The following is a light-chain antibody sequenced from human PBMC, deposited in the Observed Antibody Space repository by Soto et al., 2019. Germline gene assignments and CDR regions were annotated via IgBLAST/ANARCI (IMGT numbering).Light chain of an antibody. J-gene: IGLJ2*01. V-gene: IGLV2-11*01. CDR1: RSDVGVYNY. Sequence: QSALTQPRSVSASPGQSVTLSCTGSRSDVGVYNYVSWYQQHPGKAPKLMIYDVSKRPSGVPGRFSGSKSGNTASLTISGIQAEDEADYYCCSYGGGYTPLVFGGGTKLTVL. CDR2: DVS. CDR3: CSYGGGYTPLV.